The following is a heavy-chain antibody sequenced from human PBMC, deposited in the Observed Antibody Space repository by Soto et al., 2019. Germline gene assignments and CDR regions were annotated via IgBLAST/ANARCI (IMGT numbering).Heavy chain of an antibody. D-gene: IGHD4-17*01. V-gene: IGHV1-3*01. CDR1: GYTFTTYT. CDR3: ARDYGDYAYNWFDP. CDR2: INAGNGKT. J-gene: IGHJ5*02. Sequence: ASVKVSCKASGYTFTTYTIQWVRRAPGQSPEWMGWINAGNGKTKYSQKFQGRVTMTRDTSTSTVYMELSSLRSEDTAVYYCARDYGDYAYNWFDPWGQGTLVTVPS.